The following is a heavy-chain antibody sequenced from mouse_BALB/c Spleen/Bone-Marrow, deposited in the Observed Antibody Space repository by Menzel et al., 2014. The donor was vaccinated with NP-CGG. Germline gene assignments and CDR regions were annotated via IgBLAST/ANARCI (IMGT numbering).Heavy chain of an antibody. CDR3: ARRELETGSFDY. D-gene: IGHD4-1*01. CDR2: SRNKAYDYTT. J-gene: IGHJ2*01. CDR1: GFTFSDFY. Sequence: EVKVVESGGGLVQPGGSLRLSCATSGFTFSDFYMEWVRQPPGKRLEWIAASRNKAYDYTTEYSASVKGRFIVSRDTSQSILYLQMNALRAEDTAIYYCARRELETGSFDYWGQGTTLTVSS. V-gene: IGHV7-1*02.